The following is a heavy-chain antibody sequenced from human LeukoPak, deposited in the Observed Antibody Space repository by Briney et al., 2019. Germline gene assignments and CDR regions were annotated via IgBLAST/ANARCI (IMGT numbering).Heavy chain of an antibody. CDR2: TYYRSKWYH. CDR1: GDTVSSNSVT. Sequence: SQTLSLTCDISGDTVSSNSVTWNWTRQPPSRGLEWLGRTYYRSKWYHDYAISVTSRISINPDTSKNQFSLKLSSVTAADTAVYYCASLYCSSTSCYYFDYWGQGTLVTVSS. CDR3: ASLYCSSTSCYYFDY. D-gene: IGHD2-2*01. V-gene: IGHV6-1*01. J-gene: IGHJ4*02.